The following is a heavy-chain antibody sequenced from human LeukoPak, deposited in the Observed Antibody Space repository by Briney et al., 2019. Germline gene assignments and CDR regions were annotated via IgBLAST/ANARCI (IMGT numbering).Heavy chain of an antibody. V-gene: IGHV4-39*07. D-gene: IGHD4-23*01. J-gene: IGHJ3*02. CDR1: GGSISSSSYY. Sequence: SETLSLTCTVSGGSISSSSYYWGWIRQPPGKGLEWIGEINDSGSTNYNPSLTSRVTVSVDTSKNQFSLKLSSVTAADTAVYYCARNGGFDIWGQGTMVTVSS. CDR2: INDSGST. CDR3: ARNGGFDI.